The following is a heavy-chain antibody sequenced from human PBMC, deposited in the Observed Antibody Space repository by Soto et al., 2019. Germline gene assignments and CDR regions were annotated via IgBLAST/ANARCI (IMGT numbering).Heavy chain of an antibody. CDR1: GGSISSGGYY. D-gene: IGHD2-15*01. V-gene: IGHV4-31*03. CDR2: IYYSGST. J-gene: IGHJ4*02. CDR3: ARDVNCSGDSYYHYYFDY. Sequence: SETLSLTCTVSGGSISSGGYYWSWIRQHPGKGLEWIGYIYYSGSTYYNPSLRSRVTISVDTSKNQFSLKLSSVTAADTAVYYCARDVNCSGDSYYHYYFDYWGQGTLVTVYS.